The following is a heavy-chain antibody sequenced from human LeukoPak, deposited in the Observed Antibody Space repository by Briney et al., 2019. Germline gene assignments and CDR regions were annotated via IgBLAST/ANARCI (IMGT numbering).Heavy chain of an antibody. CDR2: INHSGST. CDR3: ARLAVYYYYYGMDV. J-gene: IGHJ6*02. CDR1: GGSFSGYY. Sequence: PSGTLSLTCAVYGGSFSGYYWSWIRQPPGKGLEWIGEINHSGSTNYNPSLKSRVTISVDTSKNQFSLKLSSVTAADTAVYYCARLAVYYYYYGMDVWGQGTTVTVSS. V-gene: IGHV4-34*01. D-gene: IGHD6-19*01.